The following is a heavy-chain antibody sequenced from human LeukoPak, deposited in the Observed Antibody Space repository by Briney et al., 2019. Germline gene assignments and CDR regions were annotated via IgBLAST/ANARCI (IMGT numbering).Heavy chain of an antibody. V-gene: IGHV3-30-3*01. CDR3: ARDLSSGWPAEYFQH. D-gene: IGHD6-19*01. CDR2: ISYDGSNK. J-gene: IGHJ1*01. CDR1: GFTFSSYA. Sequence: PGGSLRLSCAASGFTFSSYAMHWVRQAPGKGLEWVAVISYDGSNKYYADSVKGRFTISRDNSKNTLYLQMNSLRAEDTAVYYCARDLSSGWPAEYFQHWGQGTLVTVSS.